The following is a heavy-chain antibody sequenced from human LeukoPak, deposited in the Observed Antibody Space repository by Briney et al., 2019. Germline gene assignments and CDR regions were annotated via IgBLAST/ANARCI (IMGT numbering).Heavy chain of an antibody. CDR2: INPSGGST. J-gene: IGHJ6*03. V-gene: IGHV1-46*01. CDR3: ARGYSSSWRMFSGYYYYMDV. CDR1: GYTFTSYY. Sequence: ASVKVSCKASGYTFTSYYMHWVRQAPGQGLEWMGIINPSGGSTSYAQKFQGRVTMTRDMSTSTVYMELSSLRSEDTAVYYCARGYSSSWRMFSGYYYYMDVWGKGTTVTVSS. D-gene: IGHD6-13*01.